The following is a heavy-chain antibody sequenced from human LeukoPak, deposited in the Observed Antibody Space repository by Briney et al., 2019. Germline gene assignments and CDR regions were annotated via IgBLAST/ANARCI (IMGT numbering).Heavy chain of an antibody. V-gene: IGHV3-43*02. J-gene: IGHJ4*02. CDR1: GFTFDDYA. CDR2: ISGGADST. D-gene: IGHD3-10*01. Sequence: GGSLRLSCAASGFTFDDYAMHWVRQVPGKGLEWVSLISGGADSTNYADSVKGRFTIYRDNSKNTLYLQMYSLRTEDTALYYCAKDTPPGVWGQGTLVTVSS. CDR3: AKDTPPGV.